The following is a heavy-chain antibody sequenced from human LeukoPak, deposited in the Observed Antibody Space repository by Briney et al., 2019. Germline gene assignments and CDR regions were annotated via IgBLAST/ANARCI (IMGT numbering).Heavy chain of an antibody. CDR3: EQAGY. V-gene: IGHV3-23*01. CDR2: ISGSGEST. D-gene: IGHD6-13*01. CDR1: GFTFSRYA. Sequence: GGSLRLSCAASGFTFSRYALSWVRQTPGKGLECVSGISGSGESTYYADSVKGRFTISRDRNTVTLQMTSLRADDTAVYYCEQAGYWGQGALVTVSS. J-gene: IGHJ4*02.